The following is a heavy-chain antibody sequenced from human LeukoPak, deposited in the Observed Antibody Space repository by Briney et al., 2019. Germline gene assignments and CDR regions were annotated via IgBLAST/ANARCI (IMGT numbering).Heavy chain of an antibody. J-gene: IGHJ5*02. V-gene: IGHV1-46*01. CDR2: INPSGDFR. CDR1: GYTFRTHC. Sequence: GASVKVSCKPSGYTFRTHCMHWVRQAPGQGLEWMAIINPSGDFRSYAQKFQGRVTVTRDMSTRTVYMELSDLRPEDTALYYCARDYSGQWEQLTGWWIDPWAREPWSPSPQ. CDR3: ARDYSGQWEQLTGWWIDP. D-gene: IGHD1-26*01.